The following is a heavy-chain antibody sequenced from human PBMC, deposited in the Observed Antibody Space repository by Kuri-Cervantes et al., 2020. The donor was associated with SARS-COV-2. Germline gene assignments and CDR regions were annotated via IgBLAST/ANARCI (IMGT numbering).Heavy chain of an antibody. CDR3: ARLPRLFIWFDP. CDR1: GGSFSGYY. Sequence: GSLRLSCTFSGGSFSGYYWTWIRQPPGKGLQWIGEVNYSGSPSYNPSLKSRATVSADTSKNQFSLKLSSVTAADTAVYYCARLPRLFIWFDPWGQGTLVTVSS. V-gene: IGHV4-34*01. J-gene: IGHJ5*02. CDR2: VNYSGSP. D-gene: IGHD3-22*01.